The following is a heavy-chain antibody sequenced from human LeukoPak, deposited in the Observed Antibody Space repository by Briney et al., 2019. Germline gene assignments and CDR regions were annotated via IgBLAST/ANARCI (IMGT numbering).Heavy chain of an antibody. V-gene: IGHV4-59*11. CDR2: LFFGGST. CDR3: ATYYDRHGMDV. CDR1: GDSSGGHY. J-gene: IGHJ6*02. D-gene: IGHD1-26*01. Sequence: SETLSLTCTVSGDSSGGHYWSWIRQSPGKGLEWIGYLFFGGSTSYNPSLKTRVTMSADTSKNQFSLKLSSVTAADTAVYYCATYYDRHGMDVWGQGTTVTVSS.